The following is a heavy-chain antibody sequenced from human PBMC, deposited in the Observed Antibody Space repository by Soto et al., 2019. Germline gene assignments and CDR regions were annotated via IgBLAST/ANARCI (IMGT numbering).Heavy chain of an antibody. CDR1: GYTFTAYC. CDR3: ARDMDYYYGSGTGNGHGV. CDR2: INVNSGDI. D-gene: IGHD3-10*01. Sequence: QVQLVQSGAEVKKPGASVRVSCKASGYTFTAYCVQWVRPAPGQGLQWMGWINVNSGDIKYAQAFQGRVTQTRDTSISKVYKELTSLTADDTVFYYCARDMDYYYGSGTGNGHGVWGQGTTVTV. J-gene: IGHJ6*02. V-gene: IGHV1-2*02.